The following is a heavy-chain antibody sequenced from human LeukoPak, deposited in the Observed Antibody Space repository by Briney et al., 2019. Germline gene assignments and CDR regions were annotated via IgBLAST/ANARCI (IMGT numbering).Heavy chain of an antibody. Sequence: SETLSLTCAVSGGSIGNSNWWSWVRQPPGKGLEWIGEIYQSGTTNYNPSLKSRVTISLDTSKNQFSLKLSSVTAADTAIYYCARDFSSSSTVYYYMDVWGKGTTVTVSS. CDR2: IYQSGTT. CDR1: GGSIGNSNW. D-gene: IGHD6-6*01. CDR3: ARDFSSSSTVYYYMDV. V-gene: IGHV4-4*02. J-gene: IGHJ6*03.